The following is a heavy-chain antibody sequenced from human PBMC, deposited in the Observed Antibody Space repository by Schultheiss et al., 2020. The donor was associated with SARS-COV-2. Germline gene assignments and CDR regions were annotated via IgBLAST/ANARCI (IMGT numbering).Heavy chain of an antibody. J-gene: IGHJ6*02. Sequence: AGSLRLSCAASGFTFSNAWMSWVRQAPGKGLEWVAVIWYYGSNKYYADSVKGRFTISRDNAKNSLYLQMNSLRAEDTAVYYCARTGAAAAYGMDVWGQGTTVTVSS. CDR2: IWYYGSNK. D-gene: IGHD6-13*01. CDR3: ARTGAAAAYGMDV. V-gene: IGHV3-33*08. CDR1: GFTFSNAW.